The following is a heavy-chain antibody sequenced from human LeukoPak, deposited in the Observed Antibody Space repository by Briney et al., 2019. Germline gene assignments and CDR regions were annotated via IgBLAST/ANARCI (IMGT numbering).Heavy chain of an antibody. J-gene: IGHJ4*02. CDR3: ARVGETDGSGYYYVDY. CDR1: GYTFTSYG. Sequence: ASVKVSCKASGYTFTSYGISWVRQAPGQGLEWMGWISAYNGNTNYAQKLQGRVTMTTDTSTSTAYMELRSLRSDDTAVYYCARVGETDGSGYYYVDYWGRGTLVTVSS. D-gene: IGHD3-22*01. V-gene: IGHV1-18*01. CDR2: ISAYNGNT.